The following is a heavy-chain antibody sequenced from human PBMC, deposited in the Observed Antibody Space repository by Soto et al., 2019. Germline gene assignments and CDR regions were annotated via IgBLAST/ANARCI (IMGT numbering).Heavy chain of an antibody. CDR2: VHYSGTT. J-gene: IGHJ4*02. Sequence: QLQLQESGPRLVKSSETLSLTCTVSGGSISSYYWRWIRQSPGRGLEWIGYVHYSGTTNYNPSLTSRVAMSLDSSERQFSLTLNSVTAADTAVYYCARGTALIYGDYPGAGYFDFWGQGIQVTVSS. D-gene: IGHD4-17*01. V-gene: IGHV4-59*01. CDR1: GGSISSYY. CDR3: ARGTALIYGDYPGAGYFDF.